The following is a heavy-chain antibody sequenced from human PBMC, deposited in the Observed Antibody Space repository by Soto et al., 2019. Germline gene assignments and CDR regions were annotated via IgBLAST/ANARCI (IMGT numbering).Heavy chain of an antibody. D-gene: IGHD5-18*01. V-gene: IGHV1-69*13. J-gene: IGHJ6*02. CDR2: IIPIFGTA. CDR1: GGTFSSYA. Sequence: GASVKVSCKASGGTFSSYASSWVRQAPGQGLEWMGGIIPIFGTANYAQKFQGRVTITADESTSTAYMELSSLRSEDTAVYYCAASADTAMVTGYYGMDVWGQGTTVTVSS. CDR3: AASADTAMVTGYYGMDV.